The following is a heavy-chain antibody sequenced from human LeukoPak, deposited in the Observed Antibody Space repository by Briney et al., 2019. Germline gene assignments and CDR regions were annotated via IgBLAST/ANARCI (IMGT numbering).Heavy chain of an antibody. J-gene: IGHJ4*02. CDR2: IYYSGST. D-gene: IGHD3-10*01. V-gene: IGHV4-39*07. Sequence: SETPSLTCTVSGGSIRSSYYYWGWIRQPPGKGLEWIGSIYYSGSTNYTPSLKSRITISVDTSRNQFSLKLNSVTAADTAVYYCARSGRGSSAGFDYLGQGTLVTVSS. CDR1: GGSIRSSYYY. CDR3: ARSGRGSSAGFDY.